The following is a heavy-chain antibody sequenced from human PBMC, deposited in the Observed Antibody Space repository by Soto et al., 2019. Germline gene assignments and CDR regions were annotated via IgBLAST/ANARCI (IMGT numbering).Heavy chain of an antibody. CDR1: GGSISSYY. J-gene: IGHJ4*02. V-gene: IGHV4-59*08. CDR2: IYYSGST. D-gene: IGHD3-10*01. CDR3: ARLWGWFGDY. Sequence: QVQLQESGPGLVKPSKTLSLTCTVSGGSISSYYWSWIRQPPGKGLEWIGYIYYSGSTNYNPSLKSRVTISVDTSKNQFSLKLSSVTAADTAVYYCARLWGWFGDYWGQGTLVTVSS.